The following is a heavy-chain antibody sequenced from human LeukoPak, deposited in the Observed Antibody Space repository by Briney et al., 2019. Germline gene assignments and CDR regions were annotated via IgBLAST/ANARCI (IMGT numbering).Heavy chain of an antibody. Sequence: GGSLRLSCAASGFTVSSNYMSWVRQAPGKGLEWVSVIYSGGSTYYADSVKGRFTISRDNSKNTLYLQMNSLRAEDTAVYYCARDLRAYNILTVYSTYYGMDVWGQGTTVTVSS. J-gene: IGHJ6*02. CDR3: ARDLRAYNILTVYSTYYGMDV. CDR1: GFTVSSNY. D-gene: IGHD3-9*01. CDR2: IYSGGST. V-gene: IGHV3-66*01.